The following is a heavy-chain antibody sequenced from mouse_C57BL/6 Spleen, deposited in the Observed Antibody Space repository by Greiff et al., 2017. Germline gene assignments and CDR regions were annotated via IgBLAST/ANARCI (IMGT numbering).Heavy chain of an antibody. Sequence: EVKLMESGAELVKPGASVKLSCTASGFNIKDYYMHWVKQRTEQGLEWIGRIDPEDGETEYAPKFQGKATITADTSSNTAYLQLSSLTSEDTAVYYCARWAEPFAYWGQGTLVTVSA. CDR1: GFNIKDYY. CDR2: IDPEDGET. CDR3: ARWAEPFAY. V-gene: IGHV14-2*01. J-gene: IGHJ3*01.